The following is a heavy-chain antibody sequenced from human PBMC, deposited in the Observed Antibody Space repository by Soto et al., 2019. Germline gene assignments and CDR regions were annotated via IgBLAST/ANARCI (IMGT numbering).Heavy chain of an antibody. CDR2: IYYSGST. V-gene: IGHV4-61*01. Sequence: SETLSLTCTVSGGSVRSGSYYWSWIRQPPGKGLEWIGYIYYSGSTNYNPSLKSRVTISVDTSKNQFSLKLSSVTAADTAVYYCARGRLYLLDYWGQGTLVTVSS. CDR3: ARGRLYLLDY. CDR1: GGSVRSGSYY. J-gene: IGHJ4*02.